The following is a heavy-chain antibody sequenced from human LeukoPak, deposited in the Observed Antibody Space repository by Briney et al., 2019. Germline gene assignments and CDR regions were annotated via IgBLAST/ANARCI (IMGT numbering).Heavy chain of an antibody. CDR3: ASGAYCGGDCYSGV. D-gene: IGHD2-21*02. J-gene: IGHJ4*02. V-gene: IGHV1-8*02. Sequence: ASVKVSCKASGGTFSSYAISWVRQATGQGLEWMGWMNPNSGNTGYAQKFQGRVTMTRNTSISTAYMELSSLRSEDTAVYYCASGAYCGGDCYSGVWGQGTLVTVSS. CDR1: GGTFSSYA. CDR2: MNPNSGNT.